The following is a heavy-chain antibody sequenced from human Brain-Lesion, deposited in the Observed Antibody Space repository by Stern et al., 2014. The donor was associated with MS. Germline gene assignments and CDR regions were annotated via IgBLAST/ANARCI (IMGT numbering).Heavy chain of an antibody. CDR2: IFNSGST. J-gene: IGHJ6*02. D-gene: IGHD2-2*01. CDR1: GGSISSGGYY. V-gene: IGHV4-61*02. CDR3: ARGRVVPGFQYYATDV. Sequence: DQLVESGPGLVKPSQTLSLSCTVSGGSISSGGYYWSWIRQPAGKGLEWIGRIFNSGSTSYNPSLKSRVTISIGPSKNRFSVGLNSMTAADTAVYYCARGRVVPGFQYYATDVWGQGTTVIVSS.